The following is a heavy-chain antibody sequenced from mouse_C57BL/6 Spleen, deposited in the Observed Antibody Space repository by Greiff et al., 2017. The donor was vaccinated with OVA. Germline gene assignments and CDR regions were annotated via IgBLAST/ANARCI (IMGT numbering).Heavy chain of an antibody. D-gene: IGHD2-5*01. CDR1: GYTFTNYW. J-gene: IGHJ3*01. V-gene: IGHV1-63*01. CDR2: IYPGGGYT. CDR3: ARRGSNYGWFAY. Sequence: QVQLQQSGAELVRPGTSVKMSCKASGYTFTNYWIGWAKQRPGHGLEWIGDIYPGGGYTNYNEKFKSKATLTVDKSSSTAYMQLSSLTSEDSAVYYCARRGSNYGWFAYWGQGTLVTVSA.